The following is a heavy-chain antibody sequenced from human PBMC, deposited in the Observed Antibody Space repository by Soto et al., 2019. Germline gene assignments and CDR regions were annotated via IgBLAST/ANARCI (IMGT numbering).Heavy chain of an antibody. Sequence: SETLSLTCTVSGGSISSGDYYWSWIRQPPGKGLEWIGYIYYSGSTYYNPSLKSRVTISVDTSKNQFSLKLSSVTAADTAVYYRARHPHGTYFWFDYWGQGTLVTVSS. CDR3: ARHPHGTYFWFDY. CDR1: GGSISSGDYY. V-gene: IGHV4-30-4*01. CDR2: IYYSGST. D-gene: IGHD1-26*01. J-gene: IGHJ4*02.